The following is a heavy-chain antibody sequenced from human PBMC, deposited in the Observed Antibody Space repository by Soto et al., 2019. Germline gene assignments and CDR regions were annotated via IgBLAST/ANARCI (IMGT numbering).Heavy chain of an antibody. CDR2: IYHSGST. CDR3: ARDFTDSSGPTRPMGV. CDR1: GGSISSGGYS. Sequence: PSETLSLTCAVSGGSISSGGYSWSWIRQPPGKGLEWIGYIYHSGSTYYNPSLKSRVTISVDRSKNQFSLKLSSVTAADTAVYYCARDFTDSSGPTRPMGVWGQGTTVT. J-gene: IGHJ6*02. V-gene: IGHV4-30-2*01. D-gene: IGHD6-19*01.